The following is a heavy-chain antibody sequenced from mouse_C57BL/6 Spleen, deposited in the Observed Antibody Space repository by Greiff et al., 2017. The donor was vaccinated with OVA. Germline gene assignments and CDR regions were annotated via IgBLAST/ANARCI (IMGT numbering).Heavy chain of an antibody. D-gene: IGHD4-1*01. Sequence: VQLQQPGAELVKPGASVKLSCKASGSTFTSYWMQWVKQRPGQGLEWIGEIDPSDSYTNYNQKFKGKATLTVDTSSSTAYMQLSSLTSEDSAVYYCARGWDGAMDYWGQGTSVTVSS. CDR3: ARGWDGAMDY. CDR2: IDPSDSYT. J-gene: IGHJ4*01. CDR1: GSTFTSYW. V-gene: IGHV1-50*01.